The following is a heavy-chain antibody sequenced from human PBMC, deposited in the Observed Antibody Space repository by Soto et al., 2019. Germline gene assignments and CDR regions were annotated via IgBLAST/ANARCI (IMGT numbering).Heavy chain of an antibody. J-gene: IGHJ4*02. D-gene: IGHD3-22*01. Sequence: PSETLSLTCTVSGGSISSGDYYWSWIRQPPGKGLEWIGYIYYSGSTYYNPSLKSRVTISVDTSKNQFSLKLSSVTAADTAVYYCASNIHSSGYHLGPLDYWGQGTLVTVSS. V-gene: IGHV4-30-4*01. CDR2: IYYSGST. CDR1: GGSISSGDYY. CDR3: ASNIHSSGYHLGPLDY.